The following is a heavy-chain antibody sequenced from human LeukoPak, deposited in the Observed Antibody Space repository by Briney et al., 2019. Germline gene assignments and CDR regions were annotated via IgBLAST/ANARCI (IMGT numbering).Heavy chain of an antibody. V-gene: IGHV5-10-1*01. D-gene: IGHD3-22*01. J-gene: IGHJ4*02. Sequence: GVSLKISCKGSGYSFTSYWISWVRQMPGKGLEWMGRIDPSDSYTNYSPSFQGHVTISADKSISTAYLQWSSLKASDTAMYYCARGRPYYYDSSGYEDHWGQGTLVTVSS. CDR3: ARGRPYYYDSSGYEDH. CDR1: GYSFTSYW. CDR2: IDPSDSYT.